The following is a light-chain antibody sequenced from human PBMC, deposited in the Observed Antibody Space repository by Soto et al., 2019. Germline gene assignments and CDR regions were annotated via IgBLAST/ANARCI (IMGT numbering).Light chain of an antibody. CDR3: QTYDSWPL. J-gene: IGKJ5*01. CDR2: GAS. Sequence: EIVLTQSQPTLSAAPPEGVDLXFRASQSVGIDLAWYQQKPGQAPRVVVYGASTRATGIPARFSGSGSGTEFTLTISGLQSEDFAVYYCQTYDSWPLFGQGTRLEIK. CDR1: QSVGID. V-gene: IGKV3-15*01.